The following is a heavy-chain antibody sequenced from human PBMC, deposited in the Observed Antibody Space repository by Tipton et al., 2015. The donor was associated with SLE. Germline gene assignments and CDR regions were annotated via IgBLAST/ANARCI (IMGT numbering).Heavy chain of an antibody. CDR3: ARAGGGDSNWFDP. CDR2: IYYSGST. CDR1: GGSISSSSYY. J-gene: IGHJ5*02. V-gene: IGHV4-39*07. Sequence: TLSLTCTVSGGSISSSSYYWGWIRQPPGTGLEWIGSIYYSGSTYYNPSLKSRVTISVDTSKNQFSLKLSSVTAADTAVYYCARAGGGDSNWFDPWGQGTLVTVSS. D-gene: IGHD2-21*01.